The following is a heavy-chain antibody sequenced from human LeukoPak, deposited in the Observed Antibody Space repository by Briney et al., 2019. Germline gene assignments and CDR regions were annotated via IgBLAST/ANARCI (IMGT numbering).Heavy chain of an antibody. CDR3: ARHGHDSSGYYYFDY. V-gene: IGHV4-39*01. J-gene: IGHJ4*02. CDR2: IYYSGST. CDR1: GGSISSSSYY. D-gene: IGHD3-22*01. Sequence: SETLSLTCTVSGGSISSSSYYWGWIRQPPGKGLEWIGSIYYSGSTYYNPSLKSRFTISVDTSKNQFSLKQSSVTAADTAVYYCARHGHDSSGYYYFDYWGQGTLVTVSS.